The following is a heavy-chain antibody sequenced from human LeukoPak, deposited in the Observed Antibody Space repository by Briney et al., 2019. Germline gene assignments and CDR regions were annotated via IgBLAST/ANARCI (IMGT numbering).Heavy chain of an antibody. V-gene: IGHV3-23*01. CDR2: ISGGGGST. CDR3: TSGIASAGKRMVLWY. D-gene: IGHD6-13*01. Sequence: GGSLRLSCAASGFTFSSYAMNWVRQAPGKGLEWVSAISGGGGSTYNADSVKGRFTISRDNSKNTLYLQMNSLKIEDTAVYYCTSGIASAGKRMVLWYWGQGTLVTVSS. CDR1: GFTFSSYA. J-gene: IGHJ4*02.